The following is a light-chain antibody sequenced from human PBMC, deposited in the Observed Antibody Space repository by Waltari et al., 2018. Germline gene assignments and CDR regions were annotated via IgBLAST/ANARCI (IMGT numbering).Light chain of an antibody. Sequence: DIQMTQSPSTLSASVGDRVTITCRASQSISTLLAWFQHKPGNPPKLLIYKTFNLERGVPSRFSGSGSGTEFTLTITSLQPDDFATYYCQQYSSSSMFSFGQGTKLEIK. CDR3: QQYSSSSMFS. CDR2: KTF. CDR1: QSISTL. V-gene: IGKV1-5*03. J-gene: IGKJ2*03.